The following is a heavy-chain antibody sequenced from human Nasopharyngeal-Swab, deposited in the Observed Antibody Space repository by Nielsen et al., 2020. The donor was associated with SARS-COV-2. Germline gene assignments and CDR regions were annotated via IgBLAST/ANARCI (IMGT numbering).Heavy chain of an antibody. D-gene: IGHD4-17*01. Sequence: GESLKISCATSGFNFNMYSMYWVRQAPGKGLEWVSSISSSSNYIYYGDSVKGRFTISRDNAKNSLYLQMNSLRAEDTAVYYCARDYGDYGNYYYGMDVWGQGTTVTVSS. V-gene: IGHV3-21*01. J-gene: IGHJ6*02. CDR1: GFNFNMYS. CDR2: ISSSSNYI. CDR3: ARDYGDYGNYYYGMDV.